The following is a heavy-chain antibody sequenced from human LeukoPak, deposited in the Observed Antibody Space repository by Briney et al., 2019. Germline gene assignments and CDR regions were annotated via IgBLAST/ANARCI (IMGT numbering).Heavy chain of an antibody. CDR1: GVIFRSFG. V-gene: IGHV3-48*03. CDR3: ARDLVSGAYTFDV. CDR2: ISNTGTTV. Sequence: GALRLSCAASGVIFRSFGVKWVRQALGEGLGWVSYISNTGTTVYYADSVRGRFTLSRDNAENSLYLQINSLRAEDTAVYYCARDLVSGAYTFDVWGQGTLVTVSS. D-gene: IGHD3-16*01. J-gene: IGHJ3*01.